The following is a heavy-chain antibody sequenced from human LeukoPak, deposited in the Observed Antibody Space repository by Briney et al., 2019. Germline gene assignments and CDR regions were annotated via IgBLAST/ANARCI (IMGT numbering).Heavy chain of an antibody. CDR1: GFTFSSYQ. CDR2: ITSTGTTI. J-gene: IGHJ3*02. CDR3: AKGWHAFDI. Sequence: GGSLRLSCAASGFTFSSYQMTWVRQAPGKGLQWVSYITSTGTTIHYADSVKGRFTISRDNSKNTLYLQMNSLRAEDSALYYCAKGWHAFDIWGQGTRVTVSS. V-gene: IGHV3-48*03.